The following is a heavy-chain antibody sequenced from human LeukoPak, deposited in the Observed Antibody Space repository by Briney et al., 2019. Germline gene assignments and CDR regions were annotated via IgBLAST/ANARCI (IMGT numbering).Heavy chain of an antibody. V-gene: IGHV4-34*01. D-gene: IGHD1-26*01. CDR2: INHSGST. CDR1: GGSFSGYY. J-gene: IGHJ4*02. CDR3: ARTVGATSFDY. Sequence: SETLSLTCAVYGGSFSGYYWSWIRQPPGKGLEWIGEINHSGSTNYNPSLKSRVTISVDTSKNQFSLQLNSVTPEDTAVYYCARTVGATSFDYWGQGTLVTVSS.